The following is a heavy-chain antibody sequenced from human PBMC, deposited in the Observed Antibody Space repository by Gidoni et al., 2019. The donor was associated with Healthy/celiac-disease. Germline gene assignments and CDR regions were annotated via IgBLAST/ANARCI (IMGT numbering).Heavy chain of an antibody. Sequence: QVQLQESGPGLVKPSETLSLTCTVPGGSISSYYWSWIRQPPGKGLEWIGYIYYSGSTNYHPSLKSRVTISVDTSKNQFSLKLSSVTAADTAVYYCARDSAPAGSNHCSGGSCYHYYYYGMDVWGQGTTVTVSS. CDR3: ARDSAPAGSNHCSGGSCYHYYYYGMDV. CDR1: GGSISSYY. D-gene: IGHD2-15*01. J-gene: IGHJ6*02. V-gene: IGHV4-59*01. CDR2: IYYSGST.